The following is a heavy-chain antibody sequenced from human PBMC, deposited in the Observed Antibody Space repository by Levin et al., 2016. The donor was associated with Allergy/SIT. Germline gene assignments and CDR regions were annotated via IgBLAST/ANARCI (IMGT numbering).Heavy chain of an antibody. J-gene: IGHJ6*02. Sequence: WIRQPPGKGLEWVSVIYRAGSTYYADSVKGRFTISRDSSKNTLFLQMNSLRAEDTAVYYCARAYRDDSDYYYYYGMDVWGQGTTVTVSS. CDR3: ARAYRDDSDYYYYYGMDV. D-gene: IGHD3-16*01. CDR2: IYRAGST. V-gene: IGHV3-53*01.